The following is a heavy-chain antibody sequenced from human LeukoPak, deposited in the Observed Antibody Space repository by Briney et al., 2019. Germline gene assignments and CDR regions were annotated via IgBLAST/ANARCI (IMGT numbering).Heavy chain of an antibody. V-gene: IGHV1-69*05. J-gene: IGHJ4*02. Sequence: SVKVSCKASGGTFSSYAISWVRQAPGQGLEWMGGIIPTFGTANYAQKFQGRVTITTDESTSTAYMELSSLRSEDTAVYYCARDLNLYYDSSGYYDYWGQGTLVTVSS. D-gene: IGHD3-22*01. CDR1: GGTFSSYA. CDR2: IIPTFGTA. CDR3: ARDLNLYYDSSGYYDY.